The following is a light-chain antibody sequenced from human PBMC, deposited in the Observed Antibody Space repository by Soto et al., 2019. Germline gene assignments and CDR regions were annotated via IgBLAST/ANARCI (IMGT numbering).Light chain of an antibody. CDR3: SSYTIGNTLVV. CDR1: SSDVGGYNY. CDR2: DVS. V-gene: IGLV2-14*01. J-gene: IGLJ1*01. Sequence: QSALTQPASVSGSPGQSITISCTGTSSDVGGYNYVSWYQQLPGKAPKLMIYDVSIRPSGVSNRFSGSKSSNTASLTISGLQAEDEADYYCSSYTIGNTLVVFGTGTKVTVL.